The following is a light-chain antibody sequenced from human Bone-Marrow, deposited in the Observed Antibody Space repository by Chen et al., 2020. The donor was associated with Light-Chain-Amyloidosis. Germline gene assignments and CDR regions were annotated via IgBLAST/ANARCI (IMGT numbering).Light chain of an antibody. J-gene: IGLJ3*02. Sequence: NFMLTQPHSVSESPGKTVIISCTRSSGSIATNYVQWYQQRPGSSPTTVIYEDDQRPSGVPDRCSGSIDRSSNSASLTLSGLKTEDDADYCCQSYQGSSQGVFGGGTKLTVL. CDR1: SGSIATNY. CDR2: EDD. CDR3: QSYQGSSQGV. V-gene: IGLV6-57*01.